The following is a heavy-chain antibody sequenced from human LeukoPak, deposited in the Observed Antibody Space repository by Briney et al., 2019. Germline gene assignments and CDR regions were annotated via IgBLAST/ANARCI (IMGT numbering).Heavy chain of an antibody. Sequence: GRSLRPSCAASGFTFSSYAMHWVRQAPGKGLEWVAVISYDGSNKYYADSVKGRFTISRDNSKNTLYLQMNSLRAEDTAVYYCARDSQPPPYYYDSSGYLSPVDYWGQGTLVTVSS. CDR2: ISYDGSNK. CDR3: ARDSQPPPYYYDSSGYLSPVDY. CDR1: GFTFSSYA. J-gene: IGHJ4*02. V-gene: IGHV3-30-3*01. D-gene: IGHD3-22*01.